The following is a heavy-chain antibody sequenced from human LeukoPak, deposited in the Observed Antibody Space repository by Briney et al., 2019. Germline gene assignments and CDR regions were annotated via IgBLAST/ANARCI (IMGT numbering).Heavy chain of an antibody. CDR1: GASISSSDSY. J-gene: IGHJ4*02. V-gene: IGHV4-39*07. D-gene: IGHD4-17*01. Sequence: SETLSLTCTVSGASISSSDSYWAWVRQPPGKGLEWIGTIYYSGRTYYSPSLRGRVTISIDTSKNQFSLKLTSVTAADTAVYYCARAGTTFTTADYWGQGTLVTVSS. CDR3: ARAGTTFTTADY. CDR2: IYYSGRT.